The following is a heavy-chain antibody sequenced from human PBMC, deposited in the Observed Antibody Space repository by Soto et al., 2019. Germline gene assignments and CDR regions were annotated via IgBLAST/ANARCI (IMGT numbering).Heavy chain of an antibody. J-gene: IGHJ4*02. CDR1: GGSISSSSYY. Sequence: SETLSLTCTVSGGSISSSSYYCFCIGQPPWNGLEWIGSIYYSGSTYYNPSLKSRVTISVDTSKNQFSLKLSSVTAADTAVYYCASRVLLWFGEIGYWGQGTLVTVSS. D-gene: IGHD3-10*01. CDR2: IYYSGST. V-gene: IGHV4-39*01. CDR3: ASRVLLWFGEIGY.